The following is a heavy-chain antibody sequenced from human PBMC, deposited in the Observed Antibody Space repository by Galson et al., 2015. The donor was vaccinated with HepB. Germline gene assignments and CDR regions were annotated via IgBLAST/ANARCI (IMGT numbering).Heavy chain of an antibody. CDR2: LIPIFATP. J-gene: IGHJ4*02. Sequence: SVKVSCKASGGTFSSYAFSWVRQAPGRGLEWMGELIPIFATPNYAQNFQGKVTITADESTTTVYMELSSLRSEDTAMYYCARGGSGVFEFWGQGTLVTVSS. CDR1: GGTFSSYA. CDR3: ARGGSGVFEF. V-gene: IGHV1-69*13. D-gene: IGHD6-19*01.